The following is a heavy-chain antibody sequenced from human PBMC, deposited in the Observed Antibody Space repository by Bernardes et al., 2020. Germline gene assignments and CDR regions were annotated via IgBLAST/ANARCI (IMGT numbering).Heavy chain of an antibody. CDR1: GFTFSSST. J-gene: IGHJ4*02. CDR2: ISSTSHYI. D-gene: IGHD6-25*01. V-gene: IGHV3-21*01. Sequence: GGSLRLSCAASGFTFSSSTLSWVRQAPGKGLEWVSSISSTSHYIYYADSMKGRFTISRDNAKNSLFLQMNSLRAEDTAVYYCARDRYSSGSVFDYWGQGTLVTVSS. CDR3: ARDRYSSGSVFDY.